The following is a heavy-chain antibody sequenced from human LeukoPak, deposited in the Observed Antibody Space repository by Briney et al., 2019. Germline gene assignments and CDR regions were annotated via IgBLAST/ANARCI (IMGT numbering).Heavy chain of an antibody. CDR1: GGSISSGSYY. Sequence: PSETLSLTCTVPGGSISSGSYYWSWIQQPAGKGLEWIGRIYTSGSTSYNPSLKSRVTISVDTFKNQFSLKLSSVTAADTAVYYCARSYYYDSSGPIPLSLGAFDIWGQGTMVTVSS. CDR3: ARSYYYDSSGPIPLSLGAFDI. D-gene: IGHD3-22*01. CDR2: IYTSGST. V-gene: IGHV4-61*02. J-gene: IGHJ3*02.